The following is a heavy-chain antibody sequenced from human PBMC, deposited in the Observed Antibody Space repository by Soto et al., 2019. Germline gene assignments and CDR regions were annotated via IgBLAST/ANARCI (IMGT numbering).Heavy chain of an antibody. V-gene: IGHV4-39*01. Sequence: PSETLSLTCTVSGGSISSSHYYWGWIRQPPGKGLEWIGSIYYSGSTYYNPSLKSRVTISVDTSKNQFSLKLSSVTAADTAVYYCARPLYSGYAQGAYFDYWGQGTLVTV. J-gene: IGHJ4*02. D-gene: IGHD5-12*01. CDR3: ARPLYSGYAQGAYFDY. CDR1: GGSISSSHYY. CDR2: IYYSGST.